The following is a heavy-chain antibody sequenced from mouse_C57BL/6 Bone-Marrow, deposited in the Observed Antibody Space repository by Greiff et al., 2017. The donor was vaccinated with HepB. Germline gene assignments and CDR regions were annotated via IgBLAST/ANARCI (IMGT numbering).Heavy chain of an antibody. D-gene: IGHD1-1*01. V-gene: IGHV1-66*01. Sequence: VQLVESGPELVKPGASVKISCKASGYSFTSYYIHWVKQRPGQGLEWIGWIYPGSGNTKYNEKFKGKATLTADTSSSTAYMQLSSLTSEDSAIYYCAREGYYGSSYGFAYWGQGTLVTVSA. CDR2: IYPGSGNT. CDR3: AREGYYGSSYGFAY. CDR1: GYSFTSYY. J-gene: IGHJ3*01.